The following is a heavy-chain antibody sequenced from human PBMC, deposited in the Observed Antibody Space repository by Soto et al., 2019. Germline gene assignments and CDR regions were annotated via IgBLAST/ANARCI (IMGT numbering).Heavy chain of an antibody. J-gene: IGHJ4*02. Sequence: ASVKVSCKASGYTFTSYAMHWVRQAPGQRLEWMGWINAGNGNTKYSQKFQGRVTITRDTSASTAYMELSSLRSEDTAVYYCARDIRLEQWLAFDYWGQGTLVTVSS. CDR3: ARDIRLEQWLAFDY. CDR1: GYTFTSYA. CDR2: INAGNGNT. D-gene: IGHD6-19*01. V-gene: IGHV1-3*01.